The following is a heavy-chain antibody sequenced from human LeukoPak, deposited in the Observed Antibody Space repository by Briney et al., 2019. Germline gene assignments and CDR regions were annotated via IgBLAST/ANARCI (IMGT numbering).Heavy chain of an antibody. CDR3: ARPYSYDSSAYPYYFDY. CDR2: IYPGDSNT. D-gene: IGHD3-22*01. Sequence: GESLKISCKGSGYSFTSYWIGWVPQMPGKGLEWMGIIYPGDSNTRYSPSFQGQVTISADKSINTAFLQWSSLKASDTAMYYCARPYSYDSSAYPYYFDYWGQGTLVTVSS. V-gene: IGHV5-51*01. J-gene: IGHJ4*02. CDR1: GYSFTSYW.